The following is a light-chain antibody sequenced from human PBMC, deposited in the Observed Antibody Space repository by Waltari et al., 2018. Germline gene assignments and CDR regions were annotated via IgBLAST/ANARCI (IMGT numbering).Light chain of an antibody. CDR1: QDIRNW. CDR2: GAF. J-gene: IGKJ1*01. V-gene: IGKV1-12*01. CDR3: QQGSSFPPT. Sequence: DIQMTQSPSSVSASVGDRVTITCRASQDIRNWLAWYQQKQGKGPNLLIFGAFTLQGGVPSRFSGSGSGTDFTLTISGLQPEDSATYFCQQGSSFPPTFGQGTKVEIK.